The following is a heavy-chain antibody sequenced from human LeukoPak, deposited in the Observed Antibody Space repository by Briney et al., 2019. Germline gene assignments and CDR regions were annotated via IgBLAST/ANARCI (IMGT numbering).Heavy chain of an antibody. J-gene: IGHJ4*02. CDR3: ARGGSGWSSSWNYFDY. CDR1: GGTFSSYA. CDR2: IIPIFGTA. V-gene: IGHV1-69*13. D-gene: IGHD6-13*01. Sequence: GASVKVSCKASGGTFSSYAISWVRQAPGQGLEWMGGIIPIFGTANYAQKFQGRVTITADESTSTAYMELSSLRSEDTAVYYCARGGSGWSSSWNYFDYWGQRTLVTVSS.